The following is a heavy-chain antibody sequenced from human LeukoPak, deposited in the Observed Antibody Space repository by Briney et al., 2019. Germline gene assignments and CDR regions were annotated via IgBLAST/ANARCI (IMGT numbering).Heavy chain of an antibody. D-gene: IGHD6-13*01. CDR1: GFTFSSYS. CDR3: ARVVAAVYYYMDV. Sequence: GGSLRLSCAASGFTFSSYSMNWVRQAPGKGLEGVSSISSSSSYIYYADSVKGRFTISRDNAKNSLYLQMNSLGAEDTAVYYCARVVAAVYYYMDVWGKGTTVTVSS. CDR2: ISSSSSYI. V-gene: IGHV3-21*01. J-gene: IGHJ6*03.